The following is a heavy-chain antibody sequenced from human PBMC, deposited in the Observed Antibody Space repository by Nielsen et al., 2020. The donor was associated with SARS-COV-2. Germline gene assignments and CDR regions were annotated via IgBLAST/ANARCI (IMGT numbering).Heavy chain of an antibody. CDR2: IIPILGIA. J-gene: IGHJ6*02. Sequence: SVKVSCKASGYTFTSYGISWVRQAPGQGLEWLGRIIPILGIANYAQKFQGRVTITADKSTSTAYMELSSLRSEDTAVYYCAIVASAINYGMDVWGQGTTVTVSS. CDR3: AIVASAINYGMDV. V-gene: IGHV1-69*04. CDR1: GYTFTSYG.